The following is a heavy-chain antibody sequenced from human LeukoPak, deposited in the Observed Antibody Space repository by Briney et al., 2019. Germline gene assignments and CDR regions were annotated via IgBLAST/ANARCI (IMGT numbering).Heavy chain of an antibody. CDR3: ARDREYVPDF. CDR1: GFTFSSYN. V-gene: IGHV3-21*01. D-gene: IGHD2-2*01. Sequence: PGRSLRLSCAASGFTFSSYNMNWVRQAPGKRLEWVSSITTSSYIYYADSVKGRFTTSRDNAKNSLSLQMNSLRAEDTAVYYCARDREYVPDFWGQGTLVTVSS. CDR2: ITTSSYI. J-gene: IGHJ4*02.